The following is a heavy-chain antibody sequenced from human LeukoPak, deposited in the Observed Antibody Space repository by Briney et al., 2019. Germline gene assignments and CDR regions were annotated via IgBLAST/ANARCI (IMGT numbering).Heavy chain of an antibody. CDR1: GFTFSSYS. CDR2: ISSTSTYM. V-gene: IGHV3-21*01. D-gene: IGHD2-15*01. CDR3: AKNTFCSSSSCQTALDY. Sequence: GGSLRLSCAASGFTFSSYSINWVRQAPGKGLEWVSSISSTSTYMYYADSVKGRFTISRDNAKNSLFLQMHSLRAEDTAVYYCAKNTFCSSSSCQTALDYWGQGTPVTVSS. J-gene: IGHJ4*02.